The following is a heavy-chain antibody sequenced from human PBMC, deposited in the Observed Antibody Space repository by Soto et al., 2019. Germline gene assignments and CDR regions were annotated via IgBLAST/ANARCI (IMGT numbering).Heavy chain of an antibody. CDR3: AHDSHDWYGFDY. CDR1: GFSLSTSGVG. CDR2: IYWDDDK. J-gene: IGHJ4*02. Sequence: QNTLKESGPTLVKPTQTLTLTCTFSGFSLSTSGVGVGWIRQPPGKALEWLALIYWDDDKRYSPSLKSRLTITKDTPNNQVVLTMTNMDPVDTATYYCAHDSHDWYGFDYWGQGTLVTVSS. D-gene: IGHD6-19*01. V-gene: IGHV2-5*02.